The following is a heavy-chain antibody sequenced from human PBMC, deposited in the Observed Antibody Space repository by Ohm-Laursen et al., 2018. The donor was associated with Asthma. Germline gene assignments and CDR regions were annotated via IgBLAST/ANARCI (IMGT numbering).Heavy chain of an antibody. D-gene: IGHD3-9*01. Sequence: GASVKVSCNASGYTFTGYYMHWVRQAPGQGLEWMGRINPNSGGTNYAQKFQGRVTMTRDTSISTAYMELSRLRSDDTAVYYCARSGVRYFDWLPNHFDYWGQGTLVTVSS. CDR1: GYTFTGYY. CDR2: INPNSGGT. V-gene: IGHV1-2*06. CDR3: ARSGVRYFDWLPNHFDY. J-gene: IGHJ4*02.